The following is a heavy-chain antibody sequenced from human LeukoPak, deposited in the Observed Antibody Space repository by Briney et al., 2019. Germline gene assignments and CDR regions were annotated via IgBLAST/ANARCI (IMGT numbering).Heavy chain of an antibody. CDR1: GYSLIDYY. Sequence: APVKVSCKASGYSLIDYYLHWVRQAPGQGLEWMGWNNPNSGVTNYAQKFQGRVTMTRDTSISTAYMELSRLSSDDTAVYYCVRDHDTTLDYWGQGTLITVSS. V-gene: IGHV1-2*02. J-gene: IGHJ4*02. CDR3: VRDHDTTLDY. CDR2: NNPNSGVT. D-gene: IGHD1-26*01.